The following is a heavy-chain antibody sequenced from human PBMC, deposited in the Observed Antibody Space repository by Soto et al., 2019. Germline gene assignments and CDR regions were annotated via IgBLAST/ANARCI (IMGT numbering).Heavy chain of an antibody. V-gene: IGHV3-30*18. CDR2: ISYDGSNK. J-gene: IGHJ2*01. CDR1: GFTFSSYG. D-gene: IGHD3-16*02. CDR3: AKDVRLSSWWYFDL. Sequence: QVQLVESGGGVVQPGRSLRLSCAASGFTFSSYGMHWVRQAQGKGLEWVAVISYDGSNKYYADSVKGRFTISRDNSKNTLYLQMNSLRAEDTALYYCAKDVRLSSWWYFDLWGRGTLVTVSS.